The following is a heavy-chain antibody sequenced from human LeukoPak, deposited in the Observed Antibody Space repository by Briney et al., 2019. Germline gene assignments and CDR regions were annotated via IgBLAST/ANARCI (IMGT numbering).Heavy chain of an antibody. D-gene: IGHD3-16*01. CDR1: GFTVSSNY. J-gene: IGHJ4*02. CDR3: ARGHGGTAYYFDY. V-gene: IGHV3-53*05. CDR2: IYSSGTT. Sequence: GGSLRLSCAASGFTVSSNYMNWVRQAPGKGPEWVSVIYSSGTTYYADSVKGRFTISRDNSKNTLDLQMNGLRTEDTAVYYCARGHGGTAYYFDYWGQGTLVTVSS.